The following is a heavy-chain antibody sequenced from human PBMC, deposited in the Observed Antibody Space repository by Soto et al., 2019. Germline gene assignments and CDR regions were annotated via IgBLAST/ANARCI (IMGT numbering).Heavy chain of an antibody. CDR2: INTSGGST. CDR1: GYPFTSHY. V-gene: IGHV1-46*01. D-gene: IGHD6-13*01. CDR3: ARVEQQLVVSHSYGMDV. J-gene: IGHJ6*02. Sequence: ASVKVSCKASGYPFTSHYMHWVRQAPRQEHERIGKINTSGGSTNHAQKYKGRVTMTRDTSTSTAYMELRSLRSDDTAVYYCARVEQQLVVSHSYGMDVWGQGTTVTVSS.